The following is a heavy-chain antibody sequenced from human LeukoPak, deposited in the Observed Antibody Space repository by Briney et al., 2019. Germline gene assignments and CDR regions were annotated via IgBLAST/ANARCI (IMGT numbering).Heavy chain of an antibody. J-gene: IGHJ4*02. D-gene: IGHD6-19*01. Sequence: GGSLRLSCAASGFTFSSYAMHWVRQAPGKGLEWVAVISYDGSNKYYADSVKGRFTISRDNSKNTLYLQVNSLRAEDTAVYYCARDPVAGTPLWYYFDYWGQGTLVTVSS. V-gene: IGHV3-30*04. CDR2: ISYDGSNK. CDR1: GFTFSSYA. CDR3: ARDPVAGTPLWYYFDY.